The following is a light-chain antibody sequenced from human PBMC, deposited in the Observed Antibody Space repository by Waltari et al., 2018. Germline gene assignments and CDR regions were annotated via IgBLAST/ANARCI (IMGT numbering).Light chain of an antibody. CDR2: GAS. V-gene: IGKV3-20*01. CDR1: QSVSSSY. CDR3: QQYGSSPWT. J-gene: IGKJ1*01. Sequence: EIVLTQSPGPLSLSQGERATLSCRASQSVSSSYLAWYQQKPGQAPRLLIYGASSRFTGIPDRFSGSGSGTDFTLTISRLEPEDFAVYYCQQYGSSPWTFGQGTKVEIK.